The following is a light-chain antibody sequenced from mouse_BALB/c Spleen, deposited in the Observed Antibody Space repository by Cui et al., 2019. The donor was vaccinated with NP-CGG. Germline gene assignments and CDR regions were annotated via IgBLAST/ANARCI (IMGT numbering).Light chain of an antibody. Sequence: QAFLTQELALTQSPAETVTLTCRSSTGAVTTNNYANWVQEKPDHLFTGLIGGTNNRAPGVPARFSGSLIGDKAALTITGAQTEDEAIYFCALWYSNHWVFGGGTKLTVL. J-gene: IGLJ1*01. CDR2: GTN. CDR1: TGAVTTNNY. CDR3: ALWYSNHWV. V-gene: IGLV1*01.